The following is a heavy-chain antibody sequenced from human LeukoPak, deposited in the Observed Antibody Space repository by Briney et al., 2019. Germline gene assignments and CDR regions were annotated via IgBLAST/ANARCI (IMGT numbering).Heavy chain of an antibody. V-gene: IGHV4-61*01. J-gene: IGHJ4*02. CDR3: ARYYYGSGGDY. D-gene: IGHD3-10*01. CDR1: GYSISSGYY. Sequence: SETLSLTCAVSGYSISSGYYWSWIRQPPGKGLEWIGYIYYSGSTNYNPSLKSRVTISVDTSKNQFSLKLSSVTAADTAVYYCARYYYGSGGDYWGQGTLVTVSS. CDR2: IYYSGST.